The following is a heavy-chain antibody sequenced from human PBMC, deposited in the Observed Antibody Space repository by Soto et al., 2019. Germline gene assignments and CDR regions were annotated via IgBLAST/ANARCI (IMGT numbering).Heavy chain of an antibody. D-gene: IGHD6-19*01. V-gene: IGHV5-10-1*01. CDR3: ARRTSSSGWHPHGMDV. Sequence: GGSLKISCKGSGYSFTSYWISWVRQMPGKGLEWMGRIDPSDSYTNYSPSFQGHVTISADKSISTAYLQWSSLKASDTAMYYCARRTSSSGWHPHGMDVWGQGTTVTVSS. CDR2: IDPSDSYT. J-gene: IGHJ6*02. CDR1: GYSFTSYW.